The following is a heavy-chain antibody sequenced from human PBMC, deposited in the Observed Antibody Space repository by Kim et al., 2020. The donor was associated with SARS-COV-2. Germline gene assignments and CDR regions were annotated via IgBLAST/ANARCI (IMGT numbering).Heavy chain of an antibody. CDR2: VIPIFGTT. CDR1: GGSFGSYA. D-gene: IGHD3-10*02. Sequence: SVKVSCKASGGSFGSYAISWVRQAPGQGLEWMGGVIPIFGTTNSAQKFQGRVIITADESTTTAYMELSSLESEDTAVYYCAKTRVRDVRLNSYYYQMDVWGQGTPLTVSS. CDR3: AKTRVRDVRLNSYYYQMDV. V-gene: IGHV1-69*13. J-gene: IGHJ6*02.